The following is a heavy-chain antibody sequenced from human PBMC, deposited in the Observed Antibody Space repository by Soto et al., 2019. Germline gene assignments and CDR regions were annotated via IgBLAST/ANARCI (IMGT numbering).Heavy chain of an antibody. CDR2: INAFNGNT. Sequence: QVQLVQSGAEVKKPGASVKVSCKASGYTFISYGISWVRQAPGQGLEWMGWINAFNGNTNYAQKLQGRVTMTRDTSTSSAYMELRSLRSDDTAVYYCARDPVAGTYFDYWGQGTLVTVSS. D-gene: IGHD6-19*01. CDR1: GYTFISYG. J-gene: IGHJ4*02. CDR3: ARDPVAGTYFDY. V-gene: IGHV1-18*01.